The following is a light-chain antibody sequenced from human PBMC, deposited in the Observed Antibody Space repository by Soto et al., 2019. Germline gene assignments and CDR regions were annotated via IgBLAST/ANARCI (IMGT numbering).Light chain of an antibody. CDR3: QQSHSTPSTWT. Sequence: DIQMTQSPSSLSASVGDRVTITCRASQSISSYLNWYQQKPGKAPKLLIYAASSLQSGVPSRFSGSGSGTDLTLTISSLQPEDFATYYCQQSHSTPSTWTFGQGTKVDIK. CDR2: AAS. J-gene: IGKJ1*01. CDR1: QSISSY. V-gene: IGKV1-39*01.